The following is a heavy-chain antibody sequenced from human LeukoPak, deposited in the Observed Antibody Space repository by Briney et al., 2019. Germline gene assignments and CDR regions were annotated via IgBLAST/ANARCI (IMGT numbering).Heavy chain of an antibody. CDR1: GGSISSGSYC. Sequence: PSETLSLTCTVSGGSISSGSYCWSWIRQPAGKGLEWIGHIHISGNTNYNPSLKSRVTISVDTSKNQFSLKLSSVTAADTAVYYCARVGGYSSSPQYDYWGQGTLVTVSS. CDR2: IHISGNT. CDR3: ARVGGYSSSPQYDY. J-gene: IGHJ4*02. D-gene: IGHD6-6*01. V-gene: IGHV4-61*09.